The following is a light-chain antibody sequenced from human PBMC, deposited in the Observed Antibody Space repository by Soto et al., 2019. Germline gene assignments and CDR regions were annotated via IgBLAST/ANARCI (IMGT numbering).Light chain of an antibody. CDR3: QQYGYLPFT. V-gene: IGKV1-33*01. Sequence: DIQMTQSPSSLSASVGDRVTISCQASQDISNYLNWYQQKPGEAPKLLIYDTSNLETGVPSRFSGSTSGTEFTLTFSSLQPEDLATYFCQQYGYLPFTFGGGTQVEIK. CDR1: QDISNY. J-gene: IGKJ4*01. CDR2: DTS.